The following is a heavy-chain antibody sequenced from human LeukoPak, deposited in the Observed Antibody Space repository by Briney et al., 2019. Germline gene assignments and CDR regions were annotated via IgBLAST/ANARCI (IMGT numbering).Heavy chain of an antibody. CDR2: INHSGST. D-gene: IGHD2-2*02. V-gene: IGHV4-34*01. CDR1: GGSFSGYY. J-gene: IGHJ6*02. CDR3: ARGARTDGYCSSTSCYKASYGMDV. Sequence: SETLSLTCAVYGGSFSGYYWSWIRQPPGKGLEWIGEINHSGSTNYNPSLKSRVTISVDTSKNQFSLKLSSVTAADTAVYYCARGARTDGYCSSTSCYKASYGMDVWGQGTTVTVS.